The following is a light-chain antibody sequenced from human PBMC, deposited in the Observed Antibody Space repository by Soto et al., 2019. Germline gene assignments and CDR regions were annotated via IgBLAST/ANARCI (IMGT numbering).Light chain of an antibody. V-gene: IGKV1-6*01. Sequence: AIQMTQSPSSLSASVGDRVTITCRASQAIRNELGWYQHKPGRAPNLLVSAASTLPSGVPSRFSGSGSGSDFTLTISILQSEDFATYYCLQDYSNPRTFGQGTTVEIK. CDR3: LQDYSNPRT. J-gene: IGKJ1*01. CDR1: QAIRNE. CDR2: AAS.